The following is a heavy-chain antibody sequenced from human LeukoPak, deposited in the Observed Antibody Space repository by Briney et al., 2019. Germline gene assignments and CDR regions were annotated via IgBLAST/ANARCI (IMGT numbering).Heavy chain of an antibody. CDR3: AKEAGHWDFDY. Sequence: GGSLRLSCAASGFTFSNHAMSWVRQAPGKGLEWVSAISSSGAATYHADSVKGRFTISRDNSKNTLHLQMSSLRAEDTAVYYRAKEAGHWDFDYWGQGTLVTVSS. CDR2: ISSSGAAT. J-gene: IGHJ4*02. V-gene: IGHV3-23*01. CDR1: GFTFSNHA. D-gene: IGHD7-27*01.